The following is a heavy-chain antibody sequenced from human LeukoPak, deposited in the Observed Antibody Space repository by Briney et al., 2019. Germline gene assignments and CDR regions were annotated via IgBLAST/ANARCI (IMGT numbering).Heavy chain of an antibody. V-gene: IGHV4-59*01. Sequence: SETLSLTCTVSGGSISSYYRSWIRQPPGKGLEWIGYIYYSGSTNYNPSLKSRVTISVDTSKNQFSLKLSSVSAADTAVYYCARVSPYYDSSGYYVDYWGQGTLVTVSS. D-gene: IGHD3-22*01. CDR2: IYYSGST. J-gene: IGHJ4*02. CDR1: GGSISSYY. CDR3: ARVSPYYDSSGYYVDY.